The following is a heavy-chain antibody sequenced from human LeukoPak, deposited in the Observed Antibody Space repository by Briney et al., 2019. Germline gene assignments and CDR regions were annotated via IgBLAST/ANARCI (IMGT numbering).Heavy chain of an antibody. CDR1: GDSVSSNSAA. D-gene: IGHD3-10*01. CDR2: TFYRSTWYN. Sequence: SQTLSLTCAISGDSVSSNSAAWNWIRQSPSRGLEWLGRTFYRSTWYNDYAGSLKSRITINPDTSRNQFSLQLDSVTPEDAAVYYCARAGGYYMDVWGKGTTVTISS. J-gene: IGHJ6*03. CDR3: ARAGGYYMDV. V-gene: IGHV6-1*01.